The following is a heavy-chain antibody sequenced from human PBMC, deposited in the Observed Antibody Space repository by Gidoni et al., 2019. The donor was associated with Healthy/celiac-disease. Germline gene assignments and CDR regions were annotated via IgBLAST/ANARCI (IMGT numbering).Heavy chain of an antibody. D-gene: IGHD3-3*01. CDR2: IYYSGST. CDR3: ARDLAYYDFWSGYSNAFDI. V-gene: IGHV4-39*07. Sequence: QLQLQESGPGLVKPSETLSLTCTVSGGSISSSSYYWGWILQPPGKGLGWIGSIYYSGSTYYNPSLKSLVTISVDTSKNQFSLKLSSVTAADTAVYYCARDLAYYDFWSGYSNAFDIWGQGTMVTVSS. CDR1: GGSISSSSYY. J-gene: IGHJ3*02.